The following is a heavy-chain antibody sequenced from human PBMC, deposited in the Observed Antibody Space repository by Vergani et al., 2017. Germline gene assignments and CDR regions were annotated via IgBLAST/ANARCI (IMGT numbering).Heavy chain of an antibody. J-gene: IGHJ5*02. Sequence: QLQLQESGPGLVKPSATLSLTCSVSGASIRSSNYYWGWIRQPPGKGLEWIESSYYSGSTYYNPSLKSRVTISVDTSKNQFSLKRSSVTAADTAVYFCARHSTVEWLVKLGWIDPWGQGILVTVSS. CDR1: GASIRSSNYY. CDR3: ARHSTVEWLVKLGWIDP. D-gene: IGHD6-19*01. V-gene: IGHV4-39*01. CDR2: SYYSGST.